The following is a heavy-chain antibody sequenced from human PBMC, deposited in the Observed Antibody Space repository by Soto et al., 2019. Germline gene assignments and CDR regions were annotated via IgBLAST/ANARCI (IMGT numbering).Heavy chain of an antibody. J-gene: IGHJ5*02. CDR1: GYSFSTYW. D-gene: IGHD4-17*01. CDR3: ARELDYGGSEYWFDP. CDR2: IYPADSNT. V-gene: IGHV5-51*01. Sequence: PGESLKISCKGSGYSFSTYWIAWVRQMPGKGLEWMGIIYPADSNTRYSPSFQGQVTISADKSISTAYLQWSSLKASDTAMYYCARELDYGGSEYWFDPWGQGTLVTVSS.